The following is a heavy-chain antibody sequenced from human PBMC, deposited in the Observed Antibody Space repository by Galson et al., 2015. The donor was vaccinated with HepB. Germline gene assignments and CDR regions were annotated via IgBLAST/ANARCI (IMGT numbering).Heavy chain of an antibody. CDR2: INHSGST. J-gene: IGHJ6*02. Sequence: SETLSLTCAVYGGSFSGYYWSWSRQPPGKGLEWIGEINHSGSTNYNPSLKSRVTISVDTSKNQFSLKLSSVTAADTAVYYCARGPLGYCSSTSCAYYYYYGMDVWGQGTTVTVSS. V-gene: IGHV4-34*01. CDR1: GGSFSGYY. D-gene: IGHD2-2*01. CDR3: ARGPLGYCSSTSCAYYYYYGMDV.